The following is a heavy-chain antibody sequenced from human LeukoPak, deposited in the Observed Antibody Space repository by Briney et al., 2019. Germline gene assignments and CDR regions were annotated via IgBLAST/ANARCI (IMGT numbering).Heavy chain of an antibody. J-gene: IGHJ4*02. D-gene: IGHD2-15*01. Sequence: GASVKVSCKASGYTFTYYYMHWVRQAPGQGLEWMGWINPYSGDTNYAQKFQGRATMTRDTSITTAYMDLSRLKSDDTAVYYCAGASVENTLRIDDYWGQGTLVTVSS. CDR3: AGASVENTLRIDDY. CDR1: GYTFTYYY. CDR2: INPYSGDT. V-gene: IGHV1-2*02.